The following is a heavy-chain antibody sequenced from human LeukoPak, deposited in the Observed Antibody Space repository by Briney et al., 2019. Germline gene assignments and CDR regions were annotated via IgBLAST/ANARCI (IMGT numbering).Heavy chain of an antibody. Sequence: SETLSLTCSVSGGSISSYYWSWIRQPAGKRLEWIGRIYNTGSTNYNPSLKSRVTISVDTSKNQFSLKLSSVTAADTAVYYCARGGYYGSGNDFRFDPWGQGTLVTVSS. CDR1: GGSISSYY. CDR3: ARGGYYGSGNDFRFDP. D-gene: IGHD3-10*01. J-gene: IGHJ5*02. V-gene: IGHV4-4*07. CDR2: IYNTGST.